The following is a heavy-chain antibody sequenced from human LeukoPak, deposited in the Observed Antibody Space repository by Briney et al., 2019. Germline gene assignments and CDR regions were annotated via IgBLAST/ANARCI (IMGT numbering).Heavy chain of an antibody. CDR1: GFTVSSNY. CDR2: IYSGGST. CDR3: ARVYTTMGLDY. D-gene: IGHD5-18*01. V-gene: IGHV3-53*01. Sequence: PGGSLRLSCAASGFTVSSNYMSWVRQAPGKGLEWVSVIYSGGSTYYADSVKGRFTISRDNSKNTLYLQMNSLRAGDTAVYYCARVYTTMGLDYWGQGTLVTVSS. J-gene: IGHJ4*02.